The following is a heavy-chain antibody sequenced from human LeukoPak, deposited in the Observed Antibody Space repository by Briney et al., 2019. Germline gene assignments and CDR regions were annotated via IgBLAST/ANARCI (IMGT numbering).Heavy chain of an antibody. V-gene: IGHV1-18*01. CDR1: GYTFTSYG. Sequence: EASVKVSCKASGYTFTSYGVSWVRQAPGQGLEWMGWISAYNGNTNYAQKLQGRVTMTTDTSTSTAYMELRSLRSDDTAVYYCARDLGQQLVLPNLDYWGQGTLVSVSS. D-gene: IGHD6-13*01. CDR2: ISAYNGNT. J-gene: IGHJ4*02. CDR3: ARDLGQQLVLPNLDY.